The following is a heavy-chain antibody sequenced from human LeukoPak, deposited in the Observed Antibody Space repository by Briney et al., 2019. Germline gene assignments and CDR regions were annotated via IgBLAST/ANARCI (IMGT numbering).Heavy chain of an antibody. CDR2: IIPIFGTA. CDR1: GGTFSSYA. J-gene: IGHJ4*02. V-gene: IGHV1-69*05. D-gene: IGHD2-15*01. Sequence: SVKVSCKASGGTFSSYAISWVRQAPGQGLEWMGRIIPIFGTANYAQKFQGRVTITTDESTSTAYMELSSLRSEDTAMYYCARERYRYCSGGSCYLPGYWGQGTPVTVSS. CDR3: ARERYRYCSGGSCYLPGY.